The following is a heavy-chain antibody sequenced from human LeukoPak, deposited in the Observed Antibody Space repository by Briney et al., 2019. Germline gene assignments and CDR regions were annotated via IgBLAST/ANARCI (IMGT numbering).Heavy chain of an antibody. Sequence: PSQTLSLTCTVSGGSISSGGYYWSWMRQHPGKGLEWIGYIYYSGSTYYNPSLKSRVIISVDTSKNQFSLKLSSVTAADTAVYYCARDIAGRGYFDYWGQGTLVTVSS. V-gene: IGHV4-31*03. CDR1: GGSISSGGYY. CDR3: ARDIAGRGYFDY. J-gene: IGHJ4*02. CDR2: IYYSGST. D-gene: IGHD6-13*01.